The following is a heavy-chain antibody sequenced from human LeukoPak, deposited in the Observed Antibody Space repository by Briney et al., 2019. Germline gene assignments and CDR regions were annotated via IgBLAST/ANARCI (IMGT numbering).Heavy chain of an antibody. CDR1: GFTFISYW. J-gene: IGHJ4*02. Sequence: GSLRLSCAASGFTFISYWMHWVRQAPGKGVVWVSRINGYGSSTDFADSVKGRFTISRDNAKNTLYLQMNSLRAEDTAVYYCARDAPGNTALDYWGQGTLVTVSS. V-gene: IGHV3-74*01. CDR2: INGYGSST. D-gene: IGHD5-18*01. CDR3: ARDAPGNTALDY.